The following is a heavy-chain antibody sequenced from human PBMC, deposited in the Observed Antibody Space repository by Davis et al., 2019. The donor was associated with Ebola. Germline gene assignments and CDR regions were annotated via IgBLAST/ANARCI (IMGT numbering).Heavy chain of an antibody. CDR2: ISGSGGST. CDR3: ARDRYSYGYDWFDP. J-gene: IGHJ5*02. D-gene: IGHD5-18*01. Sequence: GESLKISCTDSVITFSSYAMTWVRQAPGKGLEWVSAISGSGGSTNYADSVKGRFTISRDNAKNSLYLQMNSLRAEDTAVYYCARDRYSYGYDWFDPWGQGTLVTVSS. CDR1: VITFSSYA. V-gene: IGHV3-23*01.